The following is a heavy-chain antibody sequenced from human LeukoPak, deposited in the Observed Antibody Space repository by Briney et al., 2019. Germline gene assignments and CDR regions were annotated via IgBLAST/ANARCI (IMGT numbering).Heavy chain of an antibody. D-gene: IGHD2-15*01. CDR2: INHSGST. J-gene: IGHJ4*02. CDR3: TRGKPEIVFDY. CDR1: GFTFSDYY. Sequence: PGVSLRLSCAASGFTFSDYYMGWIRQAPGKGLEWVGEINHSGSTNYNPSLKSRVTISVDTSKNQFSLKLTSMTAADTAVYYCTRGKPEIVFDYWGQGTLVTVSS. V-gene: IGHV4-34*01.